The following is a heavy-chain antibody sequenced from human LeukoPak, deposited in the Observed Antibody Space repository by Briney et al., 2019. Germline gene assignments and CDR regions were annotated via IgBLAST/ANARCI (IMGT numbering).Heavy chain of an antibody. CDR2: IYYSGST. Sequence: SETLSLTCTVSGGSISSGGYYWSWIRQHPGKGLEWIGYIYYSGSTYYNPSLKSRVTISVDRSKNQFSLKLSSVTAADTAVYYCASEGGYGDFSFDYWGQGTLVTVSS. J-gene: IGHJ4*02. D-gene: IGHD4-17*01. V-gene: IGHV4-31*03. CDR1: GGSISSGGYY. CDR3: ASEGGYGDFSFDY.